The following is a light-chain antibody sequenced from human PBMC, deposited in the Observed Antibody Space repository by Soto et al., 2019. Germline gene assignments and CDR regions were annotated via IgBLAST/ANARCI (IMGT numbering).Light chain of an antibody. J-gene: IGKJ2*01. CDR1: QSVTSSY. CDR3: QQYSSLPHT. V-gene: IGKV3-20*01. Sequence: EMLLTQSPGILSLSPGEGATLSCRATQSVTSSYFAWYQQKPGQAPRLLIYGVSSRATDIPDRFSGGGSGTDFTLTISRLEPEDFVVYYCQQYSSLPHTFGQGT. CDR2: GVS.